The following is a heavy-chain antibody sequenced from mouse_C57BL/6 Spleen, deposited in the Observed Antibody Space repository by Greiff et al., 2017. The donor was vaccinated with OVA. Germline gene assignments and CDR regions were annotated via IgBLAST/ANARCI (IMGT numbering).Heavy chain of an antibody. D-gene: IGHD1-1*01. CDR1: GYSFTSYY. CDR3: ARESSSYGYFDV. V-gene: IGHV1-66*01. J-gene: IGHJ1*03. CDR2: IYPGSGNT. Sequence: VKLMESGPELVKPGASVKISCKASGYSFTSYYIHWVKQRPGQGLEWIGWIYPGSGNTKYNEKFKGKATLTADTSSSTAYMQLSSLTSEDSAVYYCARESSSYGYFDVWGTGTTVTVSS.